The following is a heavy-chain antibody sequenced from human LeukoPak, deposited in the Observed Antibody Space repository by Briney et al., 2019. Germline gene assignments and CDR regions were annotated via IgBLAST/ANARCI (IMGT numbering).Heavy chain of an antibody. CDR1: GGSISSYY. CDR2: IYTSGST. CDR3: ARDMVTFGGVIVIGYSTTLDI. D-gene: IGHD3-16*02. V-gene: IGHV4-4*07. J-gene: IGHJ3*02. Sequence: PSETLSLTCTVSGGSISSYYWSWIRQPAGKGLEWIGRIYTSGSTNYNPSLKSRVTMSADTSKNQFSLKLSSVTAADTAVYYWARDMVTFGGVIVIGYSTTLDIWGQGTMVTVSS.